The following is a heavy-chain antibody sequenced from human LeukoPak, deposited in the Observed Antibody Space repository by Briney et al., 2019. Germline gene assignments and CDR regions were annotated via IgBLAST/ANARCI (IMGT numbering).Heavy chain of an antibody. J-gene: IGHJ5*02. CDR3: AREDKRWLDPPAPFDP. V-gene: IGHV3-30-3*01. CDR2: ISYDGSNK. D-gene: IGHD5-24*01. Sequence: GRSLRLSCAASGFTFSSYAMHWVRRAPGKGLEWVAVISYDGSNKYYADSVKGRFTISRDNSKNTLYLQMNSLRAEDTAVYYCAREDKRWLDPPAPFDPWGQGTLVTVSS. CDR1: GFTFSSYA.